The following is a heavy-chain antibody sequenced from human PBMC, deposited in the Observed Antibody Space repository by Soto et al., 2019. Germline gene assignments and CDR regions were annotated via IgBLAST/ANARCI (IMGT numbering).Heavy chain of an antibody. CDR2: IYHRGTT. D-gene: IGHD2-21*02. V-gene: IGHV4-38-2*02. J-gene: IGHJ4*02. CDR3: ARDVVVTSVHQYYFDF. CDR1: GSSVSSDHY. Sequence: SETLSLTCGVSGSSVSSDHYWGWIRQPPGKGLEWIGSIYHRGTTYYNPSLKSRVTLSVDTSKNLFSLRLSSATAADTAVYYCARDVVVTSVHQYYFDFWGQGALVTVSS.